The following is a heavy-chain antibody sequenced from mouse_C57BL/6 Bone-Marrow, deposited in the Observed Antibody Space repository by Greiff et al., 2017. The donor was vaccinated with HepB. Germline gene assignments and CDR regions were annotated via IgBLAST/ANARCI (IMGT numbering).Heavy chain of an antibody. V-gene: IGHV7-3*01. CDR3: ARPGSSYVYWYFDV. Sequence: EVQGVESGGGLVQPGGSLSLSCAASGFTFTDYYMSWVRQPPGKALEWLGFIRNKANGYTTEYSASVKGRFTISRDNSQSILYLQMNALRAEDSATYYCARPGSSYVYWYFDVWGTGTTVTVSS. CDR2: IRNKANGYTT. J-gene: IGHJ1*03. CDR1: GFTFTDYY. D-gene: IGHD1-1*01.